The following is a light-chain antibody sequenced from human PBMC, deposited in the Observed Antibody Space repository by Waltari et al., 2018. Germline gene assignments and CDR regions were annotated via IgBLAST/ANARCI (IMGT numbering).Light chain of an antibody. V-gene: IGKV3-15*01. CDR3: QQYNNWPPGVT. CDR1: QSVNSN. J-gene: IGKJ3*01. CDR2: GAS. Sequence: EIVMTQSPATMSVSPGERATLSCRASQSVNSNLAWYQQKPGQAPRLLIYGASTRATGNPARFSGSGSGTEFTLTISSLQSEDFAVYFCQQYNNWPPGVTFGPGTKVDIK.